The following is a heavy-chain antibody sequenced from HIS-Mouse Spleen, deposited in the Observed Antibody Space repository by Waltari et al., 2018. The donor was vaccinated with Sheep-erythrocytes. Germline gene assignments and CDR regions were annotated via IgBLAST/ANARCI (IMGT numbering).Heavy chain of an antibody. CDR2: ISSRSSYI. D-gene: IGHD1-26*01. V-gene: IGHV3-21*01. Sequence: EVQLVESGGGLVKPGGSLRRPCAASGFTFSSYSMNWVRQAPGKGLEWGSAISSRSSYIYYADSVKGRFTISRDNAKNSLYLQMNSLRAEDTAVYYCARVASGATFDYWGQGTLVTVSS. J-gene: IGHJ4*02. CDR3: ARVASGATFDY. CDR1: GFTFSSYS.